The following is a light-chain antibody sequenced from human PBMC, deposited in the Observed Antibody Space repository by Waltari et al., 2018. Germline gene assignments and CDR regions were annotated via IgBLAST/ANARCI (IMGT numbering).Light chain of an antibody. CDR3: AAWDDSLSGRV. V-gene: IGLV1-47*01. CDR2: RNN. J-gene: IGLJ3*02. Sequence: QSVLTQPPSASGTPGQRVTISCSGSSSNIGSNYLYWYQQLPGAAPKLLIDRNNQRPSGVPGRFSGSKSGTSASLAISGLRSEDEADYYCAAWDDSLSGRVFGGGTKLTVL. CDR1: SSNIGSNY.